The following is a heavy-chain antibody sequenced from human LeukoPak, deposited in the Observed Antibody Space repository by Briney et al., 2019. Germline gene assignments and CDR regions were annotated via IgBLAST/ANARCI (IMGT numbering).Heavy chain of an antibody. V-gene: IGHV1-2*04. Sequence: ASVKVSCKASGYTITDYYLHWVRQAPGQGLEWMGWIIPNTGGTNYAQKFQDWVTMSSDTSISTAYMELSSLRSDDTAVYYCARGSPSYAEWHFDLWGRGTLVTVSS. CDR1: GYTITDYY. J-gene: IGHJ2*01. D-gene: IGHD2/OR15-2a*01. CDR3: ARGSPSYAEWHFDL. CDR2: IIPNTGGT.